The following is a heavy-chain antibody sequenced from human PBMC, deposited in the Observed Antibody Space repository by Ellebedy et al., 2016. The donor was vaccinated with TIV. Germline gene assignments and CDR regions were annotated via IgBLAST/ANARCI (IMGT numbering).Heavy chain of an antibody. D-gene: IGHD7-27*01. V-gene: IGHV3-7*03. Sequence: GGSLRLSCAASGFTFSNYWMSWVRQAPGKGLEWVANIKQDGSEKYYMDSVKGRFSISRDNAKNSLYVQMNSLRAEDTAVYYCVRDKLSGATILDYWGQGTLVTVSS. CDR2: IKQDGSEK. CDR3: VRDKLSGATILDY. J-gene: IGHJ4*02. CDR1: GFTFSNYW.